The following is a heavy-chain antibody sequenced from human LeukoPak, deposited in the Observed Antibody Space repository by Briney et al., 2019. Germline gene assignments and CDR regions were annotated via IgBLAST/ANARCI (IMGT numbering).Heavy chain of an antibody. CDR2: IRYDGSKK. Sequence: PGGSLRLSCAASGYTFSAYGMHWVRQAPGKGLEWVAAIRYDGSKKFYADSVEGRFTISRDDSKSTLYLQMYSLRVEDTAVYYCVRDPATRGYYYDYWGQGTLVIVSS. CDR3: VRDPATRGYYYDY. D-gene: IGHD3-3*01. V-gene: IGHV3-33*01. CDR1: GYTFSAYG. J-gene: IGHJ4*02.